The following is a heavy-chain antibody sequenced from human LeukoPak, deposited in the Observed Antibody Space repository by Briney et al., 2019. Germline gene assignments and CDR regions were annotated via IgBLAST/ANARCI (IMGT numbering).Heavy chain of an antibody. Sequence: ASVKVSCKASGYTFTAYYIHWMRQAPGQGLEWMGIINPSGGSTSYAQKFQGRVTMTRDMSTSTVYMELSSLRSEDTAVYYCAREISSSWYGYYYYYMDVWGKGTTVTVSS. CDR2: INPSGGST. D-gene: IGHD6-13*01. J-gene: IGHJ6*03. CDR1: GYTFTAYY. CDR3: AREISSSWYGYYYYYMDV. V-gene: IGHV1-46*01.